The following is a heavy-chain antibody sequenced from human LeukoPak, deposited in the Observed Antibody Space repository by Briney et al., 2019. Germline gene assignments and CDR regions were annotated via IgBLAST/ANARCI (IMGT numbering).Heavy chain of an antibody. CDR2: INAGNGNT. Sequence: ASVKVSCKASGYTFTSYAMHWVRQAPGQRLEWMGWINAGNGNTKYSQKFQGRVTITRDTSASTAYMELSSLRSEDTAVHYCASPGGFVPAAKLYYYYGMDVWGQGTTVTVSS. V-gene: IGHV1-3*01. CDR1: GYTFTSYA. J-gene: IGHJ6*02. D-gene: IGHD2-2*01. CDR3: ASPGGFVPAAKLYYYYGMDV.